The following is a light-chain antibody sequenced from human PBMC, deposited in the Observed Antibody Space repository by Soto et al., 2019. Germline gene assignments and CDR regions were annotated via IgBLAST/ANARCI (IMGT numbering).Light chain of an antibody. Sequence: QSVLTQPPSVSGAPGQRVTISCSGSSSNIGAHYDVHWYQQLPGTAPKLIIYRNSKRPSGVPDRFSAAKSDTSASLAITGLHADEEAADYYRSYDSSLSGVVFGGGTKLTVL. J-gene: IGLJ2*01. CDR2: RNS. V-gene: IGLV1-40*01. CDR1: SSNIGAHYD. CDR3: RSYDSSLSGVV.